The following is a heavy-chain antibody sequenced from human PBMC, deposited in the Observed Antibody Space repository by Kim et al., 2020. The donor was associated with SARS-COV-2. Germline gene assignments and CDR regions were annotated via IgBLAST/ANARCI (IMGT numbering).Heavy chain of an antibody. D-gene: IGHD3-16*01. J-gene: IGHJ5*01. V-gene: IGHV1-18*01. CDR2: ISSFNTNA. CDR3: PSSLFDYFWGTSLKKEYS. CDR1: GYTFTSFG. Sequence: SLKGSCKTSGYTFTSFGITWVRQAPGQGLEWMGWISSFNTNANYTHKFPDRLTMTADIPTHTPYMALRSLRSDDTAVYYCPSSLFDYFWGTSLKKEYSW.